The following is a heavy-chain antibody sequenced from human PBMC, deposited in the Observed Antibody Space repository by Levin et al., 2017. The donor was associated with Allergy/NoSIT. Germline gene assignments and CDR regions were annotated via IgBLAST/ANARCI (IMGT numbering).Heavy chain of an antibody. CDR3: AREYEQQLLNYYYYGMDV. D-gene: IGHD6-13*01. CDR1: GGTFSSYA. J-gene: IGHJ6*02. V-gene: IGHV1-69*01. CDR2: IIPIFGTA. Sequence: KISCKASGGTFSSYAISWVRQAPGQGLEWMGGIIPIFGTANYAQKFQGRVTITADESTSTAYMELSSLRSEDTAVYYCAREYEQQLLNYYYYGMDVWGQGTTVTVSS.